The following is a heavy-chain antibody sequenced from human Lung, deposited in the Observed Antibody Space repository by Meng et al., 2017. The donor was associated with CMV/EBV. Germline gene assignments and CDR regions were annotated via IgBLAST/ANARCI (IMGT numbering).Heavy chain of an antibody. CDR2: MWLDGTER. J-gene: IGHJ4*02. D-gene: IGHD3-10*01. CDR1: GIIFNTHG. V-gene: IGHV3-30*02. CDR3: VGHQGGPREGVRLV. Sequence: GESXKISCAASGIIFNTHGIHWLRQAPGKGLEWVAFMWLDGTERYNEKIVKGRFTGSRDKSKNTVFLQLSSLRVEDTAVYYCVGHQGGPREGVRLVWGQGXLVTVSS.